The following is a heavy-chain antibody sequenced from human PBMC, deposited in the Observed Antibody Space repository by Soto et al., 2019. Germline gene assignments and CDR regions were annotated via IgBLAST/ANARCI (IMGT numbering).Heavy chain of an antibody. J-gene: IGHJ4*02. D-gene: IGHD3-16*01. Sequence: GGSLRLSCAASGFTFDDYAMHWVRQAPGKGLEWVSGVSWNSDRIGYADSVKGRFTISRDNSKNTLYLQMNSLRAEDTAVYYCAKVPAYDYVWGTYYYFDYWGLGALVTVSS. CDR2: VSWNSDRI. V-gene: IGHV3-9*01. CDR3: AKVPAYDYVWGTYYYFDY. CDR1: GFTFDDYA.